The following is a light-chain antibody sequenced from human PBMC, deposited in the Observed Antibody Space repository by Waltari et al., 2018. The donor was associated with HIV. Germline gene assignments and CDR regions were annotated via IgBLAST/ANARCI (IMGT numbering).Light chain of an antibody. CDR1: SSNIGAGYD. V-gene: IGLV1-40*01. CDR2: GNN. Sequence: QSVLTQPPSVSGAPGQRVTFSCTGSSSNIGAGYDVHWYQQLPGTAPKLLIYGNNNRPSGVPGRFSGSKSGTSASLAITGLQAEDEADYYCQSYDSSLSGSWVFGGGTKLTVL. CDR3: QSYDSSLSGSWV. J-gene: IGLJ3*02.